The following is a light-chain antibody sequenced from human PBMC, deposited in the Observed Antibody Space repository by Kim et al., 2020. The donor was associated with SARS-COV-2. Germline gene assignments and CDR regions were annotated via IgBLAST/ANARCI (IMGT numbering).Light chain of an antibody. V-gene: IGLV3-9*01. CDR3: QVWDRTAV. CDR1: NIENKN. Sequence: SYELTQPLSVSVALGQTATITCGGNNIENKNVHWYQQKPGQAPVLVIYRDINRPSGIPERFSGSNSGNAATLTISRAQAGDEADYYCQVWDRTAVFGGGT. J-gene: IGLJ2*01. CDR2: RDI.